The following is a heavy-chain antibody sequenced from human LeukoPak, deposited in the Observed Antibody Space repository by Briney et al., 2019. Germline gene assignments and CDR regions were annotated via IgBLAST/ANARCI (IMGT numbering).Heavy chain of an antibody. J-gene: IGHJ6*02. D-gene: IGHD3-9*01. CDR1: GFTFDDYA. V-gene: IGHV3-9*01. CDR2: ISWNSGSI. Sequence: PGRSLRLSCAASGFTFDDYAMHWVRQAPGKGLEWVSGISWNSGSIGYADSVKGRFTISRDNAKNSLYLQMNSLRAEDTALYYCAKASYYDILTGPHETYYGMDVWGQGTTVTVSS. CDR3: AKASYYDILTGPHETYYGMDV.